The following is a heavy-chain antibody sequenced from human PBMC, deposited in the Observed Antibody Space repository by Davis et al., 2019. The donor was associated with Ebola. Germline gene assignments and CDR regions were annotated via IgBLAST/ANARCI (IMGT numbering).Heavy chain of an antibody. Sequence: GESLKISCAASGFTFSSYWMSWVRLAPGKGLEWVANINQDGSEKYYVDSVKGRFTISRDNAKNSLYLQMNSLRAEDTAVYYCARDADSSSFYYYGMDVWGQGTTVTVSS. D-gene: IGHD6-6*01. CDR3: ARDADSSSFYYYGMDV. CDR1: GFTFSSYW. J-gene: IGHJ6*02. CDR2: INQDGSEK. V-gene: IGHV3-7*01.